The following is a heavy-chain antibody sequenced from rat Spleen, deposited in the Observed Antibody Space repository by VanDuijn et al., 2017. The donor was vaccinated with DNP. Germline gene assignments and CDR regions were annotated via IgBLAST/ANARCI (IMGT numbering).Heavy chain of an antibody. CDR1: GYSITRNFR. J-gene: IGHJ2*01. V-gene: IGHV3-3*01. CDR2: VNSADST. D-gene: IGHD1-2*01. CDR3: ASVPNGYNYFDY. Sequence: EVQLQESGPGLVESSQSLSLTCSVTGYSITRNFRWNWIRKFPGNKLEWMGYVNSADSTYYNPSLKRRISITRDTSKNQFFLQVNSVTTEDTATYYCASVPNGYNYFDYWGQGVMVTVSS.